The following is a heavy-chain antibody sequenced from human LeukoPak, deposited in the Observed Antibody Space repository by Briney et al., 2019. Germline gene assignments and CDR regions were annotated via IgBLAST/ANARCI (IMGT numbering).Heavy chain of an antibody. D-gene: IGHD7-27*01. CDR1: GASTGSSIYH. CDR2: IYHSGRT. CDR3: ARHFSPPGALYWYLDL. J-gene: IGHJ2*01. V-gene: IGHV4-39*01. Sequence: PSGTLSLTCTVSGASTGSSIYHWGWIRQPPGKGLEWIGNIYHSGRTYYNPSLKSRVTISVDTSKNQFSLNLSSVTAADTAVYFCARHFSPPGALYWYLDLWGRGTLVTVSS.